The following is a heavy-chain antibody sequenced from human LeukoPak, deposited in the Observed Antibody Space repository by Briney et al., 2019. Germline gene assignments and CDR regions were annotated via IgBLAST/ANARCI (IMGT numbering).Heavy chain of an antibody. D-gene: IGHD2-2*01. CDR1: GYTFTSYG. CDR3: ARAGYCSSTSCYGEDYYYYYGMDV. V-gene: IGHV1-18*01. Sequence: GASVKVSCKASGYTFTSYGISWVRQAPGQGLEWMGWISAYNGNTNYVQKLQGRVTMTIDTSTSTAYMELRSLRSDDTAVYYCARAGYCSSTSCYGEDYYYYYGMDVWGQGTTVTVSS. J-gene: IGHJ6*02. CDR2: ISAYNGNT.